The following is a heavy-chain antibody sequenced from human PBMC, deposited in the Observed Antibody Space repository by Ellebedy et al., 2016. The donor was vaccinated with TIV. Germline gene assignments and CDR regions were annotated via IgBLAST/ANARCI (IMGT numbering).Heavy chain of an antibody. J-gene: IGHJ4*02. V-gene: IGHV1-46*01. CDR1: GYTFTSYY. Sequence: ASVKVSCXASGYTFTSYYMHWVRQAPGQGLEWMGIINPSGGSTSYAQKFQGRVTMTRDTSTSTAYMELSSLRSEDTAVYYCARAQAGYGNNHDRRDFDYWGRGTLVTVSS. CDR2: INPSGGST. CDR3: ARAQAGYGNNHDRRDFDY. D-gene: IGHD3-22*01.